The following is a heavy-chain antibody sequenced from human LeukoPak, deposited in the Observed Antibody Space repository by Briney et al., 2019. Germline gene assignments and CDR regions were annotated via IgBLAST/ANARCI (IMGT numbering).Heavy chain of an antibody. CDR2: VHYSGST. J-gene: IGHJ4*02. CDR1: GDSISSHY. CDR3: ARGRASPPCFFDY. Sequence: SETLFLTCNVSGDSISSHYWTWIRQPPGKGLEWIGYVHYSGSTNSKPSLKSRVTISVDTSKNQFSLKLSSVTAADTAIYYCARGRASPPCFFDYWGQGALVTVSS. V-gene: IGHV4-59*11.